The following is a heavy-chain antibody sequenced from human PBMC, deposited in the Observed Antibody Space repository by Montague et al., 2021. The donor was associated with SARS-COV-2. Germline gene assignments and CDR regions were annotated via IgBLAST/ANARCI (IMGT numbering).Heavy chain of an antibody. V-gene: IGHV4-39*07. CDR3: ARVGRQQLVRLSGMDV. CDR1: GGSISSSSYY. CDR2: IYYSGST. D-gene: IGHD6-13*01. Sequence: SETLSLTCTVSGGSISSSSYYWGWIRQPPGKGLEWTGSIYYSGSTYYNPSLKSRVTISVDTSKSQFSLKLSSVTAADTAVYYCARVGRQQLVRLSGMDVWGQGTTVTVSS. J-gene: IGHJ6*02.